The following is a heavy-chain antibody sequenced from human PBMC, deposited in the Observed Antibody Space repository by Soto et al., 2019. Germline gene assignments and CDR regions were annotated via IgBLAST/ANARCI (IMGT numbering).Heavy chain of an antibody. J-gene: IGHJ2*01. CDR3: PKNLDPSAFDL. CDR1: GGTFTDYT. D-gene: IGHD3-3*01. Sequence: QVQLVQSGAEVKKPGSSVKVSCKASGGTFTDYTITWVRQAPGQGLEWMGRIIPVLDLSNYAQKFQGRVTITAEKSMTPSYKELSGLTSEDTAVYYCPKNLDPSAFDLWGRGTRVTFAS. CDR2: IIPVLDLS. V-gene: IGHV1-69*02.